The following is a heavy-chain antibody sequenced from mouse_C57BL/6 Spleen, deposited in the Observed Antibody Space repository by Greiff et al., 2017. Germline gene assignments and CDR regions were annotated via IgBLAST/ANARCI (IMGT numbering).Heavy chain of an antibody. V-gene: IGHV1-64*01. CDR1: GYTFISYW. D-gene: IGHD4-1*02. Sequence: QVQLQQPGAELVKPGASVKLSCKASGYTFISYWMHWVKQRPGQGLEWIGMIHPSSGSTNYNEKSKSKATLTVDKSSSTAYMQLSSLTSEDSAVYYCARGQLGDFDYWGQGTTLTVSS. CDR2: IHPSSGST. J-gene: IGHJ2*01. CDR3: ARGQLGDFDY.